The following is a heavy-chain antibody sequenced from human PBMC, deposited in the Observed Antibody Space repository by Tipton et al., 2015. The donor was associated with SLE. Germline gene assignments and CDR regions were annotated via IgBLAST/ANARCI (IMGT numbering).Heavy chain of an antibody. CDR2: INHSGST. CDR1: GGSFGTYY. J-gene: IGHJ4*02. D-gene: IGHD4-23*01. CDR3: ARDLTLDY. V-gene: IGHV4-34*01. Sequence: TLSLTCAVYGGSFGTYYWSWIRQPPGKGLEWIGEINHSGSTYYNPSLKSRVTISVDTSKNQFSLKLSSVTAADTAVYYCARDLTLDYWGQGTLVTVSS.